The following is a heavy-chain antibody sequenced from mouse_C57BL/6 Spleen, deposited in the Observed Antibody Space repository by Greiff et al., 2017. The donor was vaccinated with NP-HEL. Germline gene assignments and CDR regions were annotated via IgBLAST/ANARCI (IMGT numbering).Heavy chain of an antibody. CDR3: ARAHYSNCGGSGFAY. Sequence: VQLQQSGPELVKPGASVKISCKASGYTFTDYYMNWVKQSHGKSLEWIGDINPNNGGTSYNQKFKGKATLTVDKSSRTAYMELRSLTSEDSAVYDGARAHYSNCGGSGFAYWGQGTLVTVSA. CDR2: INPNNGGT. CDR1: GYTFTDYY. J-gene: IGHJ3*01. D-gene: IGHD2-5*01. V-gene: IGHV1-26*01.